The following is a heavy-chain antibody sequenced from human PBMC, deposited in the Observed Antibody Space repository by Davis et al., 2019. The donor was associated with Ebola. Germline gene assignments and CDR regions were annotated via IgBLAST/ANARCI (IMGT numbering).Heavy chain of an antibody. D-gene: IGHD2-15*01. Sequence: GESLKISCAASGFTFSSYGMYWVRQAPGKGLEWVAVIWYDGSNKYYADSVKGRFTISRDNSKNTLYLQMNSLRAEDTAVYYCAKDLGGCSGGSCHPWGQGTLVTVSS. CDR2: IWYDGSNK. V-gene: IGHV3-30*02. CDR1: GFTFSSYG. J-gene: IGHJ5*02. CDR3: AKDLGGCSGGSCHP.